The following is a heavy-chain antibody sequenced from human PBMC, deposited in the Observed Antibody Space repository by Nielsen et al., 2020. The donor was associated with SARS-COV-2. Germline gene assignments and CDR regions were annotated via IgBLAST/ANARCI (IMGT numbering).Heavy chain of an antibody. D-gene: IGHD6-19*01. Sequence: ASVKVSCKASGYTFTSYGISWVRQAPGQGLEWMGWISAYNGNTNYAQKLQGRVTMTTDTSTSTAYMELRSLRSDDTAVYYCARDLSGWYSEYFQHWGQGTLVTVSS. J-gene: IGHJ1*01. V-gene: IGHV1-18*01. CDR2: ISAYNGNT. CDR3: ARDLSGWYSEYFQH. CDR1: GYTFTSYG.